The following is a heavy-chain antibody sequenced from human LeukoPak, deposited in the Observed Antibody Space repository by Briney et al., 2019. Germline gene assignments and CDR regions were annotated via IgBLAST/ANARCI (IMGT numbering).Heavy chain of an antibody. V-gene: IGHV3-74*01. J-gene: IGHJ6*02. Sequence: GGSLRLSCAASGFTFSSYSMNWVRQAPGKGLEWVSRINSDGSSTSYADSVKGRFTISRDNAKNTLYLQMNSLRAEDTAVYYCARTPHYDILTGYSGPSVYYYGMDVWGQGTTVTVSS. CDR3: ARTPHYDILTGYSGPSVYYYGMDV. D-gene: IGHD3-9*01. CDR1: GFTFSSYS. CDR2: INSDGSST.